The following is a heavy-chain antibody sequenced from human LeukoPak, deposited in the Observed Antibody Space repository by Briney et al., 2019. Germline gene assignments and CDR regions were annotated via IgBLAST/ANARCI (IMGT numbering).Heavy chain of an antibody. CDR3: ARDPRYCDFWSGSLFDP. CDR1: GYTFTSYG. J-gene: IGHJ5*02. V-gene: IGHV1-18*01. CDR2: ISAYNGNT. D-gene: IGHD3-3*01. Sequence: ASVKVSCKASGYTFTSYGISWVRQAPGQGLEWMGWISAYNGNTNYAQKLQGRVTMTTDTSTSTAYMELRSLRSDDTAVYYCARDPRYCDFWSGSLFDPWGQGTLVTVPS.